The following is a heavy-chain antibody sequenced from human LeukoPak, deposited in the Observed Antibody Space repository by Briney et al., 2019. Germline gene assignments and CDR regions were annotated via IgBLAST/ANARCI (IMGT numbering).Heavy chain of an antibody. V-gene: IGHV3-48*03. CDR3: ARNFDH. CDR1: GYSFSTYE. J-gene: IGHJ5*02. Sequence: GGSLRLSCAASGYSFSTYEMNWVRQAPGKGLEWVTYITSSCSTIFYADSVEGRFTIPRHNHRNSLYLQMNTQRAEDTAVYYCARNFDHWGQGTLATVSS. CDR2: ITSSCSTI.